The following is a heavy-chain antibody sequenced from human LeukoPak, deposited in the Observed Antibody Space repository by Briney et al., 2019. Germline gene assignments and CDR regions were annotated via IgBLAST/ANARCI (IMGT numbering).Heavy chain of an antibody. CDR1: GGSISTYY. D-gene: IGHD3-22*01. CDR2: MYISGET. Sequence: SETLSLTCTVSGGSISTYYWSWIRQPAGKGLEWIGRMYISGETNYNPSLKSRVTISVDRSKNHFSLKLSSVTAADTAVYYCARRLTRNSSGFSTYYFDYWGQGTLVTVSS. V-gene: IGHV4-4*07. J-gene: IGHJ4*02. CDR3: ARRLTRNSSGFSTYYFDY.